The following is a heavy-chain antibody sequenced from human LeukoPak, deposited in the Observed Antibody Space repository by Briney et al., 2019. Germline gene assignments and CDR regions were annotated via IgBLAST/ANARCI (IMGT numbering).Heavy chain of an antibody. J-gene: IGHJ4*02. V-gene: IGHV4-59*01. CDR1: GGSISSYY. D-gene: IGHD1-26*01. Sequence: PSETLSLTCTVSGGSISSYYWSWIRQPPGKGLEWIGYIYYSGTTNYNPSLKSRVTISVDTSKNQFSLKLSSVTAADTAVYYCARVPSWESKYYFDYWGQGTLVTVSP. CDR2: IYYSGTT. CDR3: ARVPSWESKYYFDY.